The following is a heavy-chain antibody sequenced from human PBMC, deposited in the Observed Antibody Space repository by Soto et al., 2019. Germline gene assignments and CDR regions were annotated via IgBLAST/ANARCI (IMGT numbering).Heavy chain of an antibody. V-gene: IGHV3-74*01. CDR3: ARVRTAYSSSSIDV. J-gene: IGHJ6*02. CDR2: INSDGSST. Sequence: GGSLRLSCAASGFTFSSYWMHWVRQAPGKGLVWVSRINSDGSSTSYADSVKGRVTISVDKSKNQFSLKINSVTAADTAVYYCARVRTAYSSSSIDVWGQGTTVTVSS. CDR1: GFTFSSYW. D-gene: IGHD6-6*01.